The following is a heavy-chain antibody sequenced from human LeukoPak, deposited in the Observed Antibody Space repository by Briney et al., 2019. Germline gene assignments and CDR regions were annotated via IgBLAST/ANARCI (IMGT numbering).Heavy chain of an antibody. V-gene: IGHV3-23*01. CDR1: GFSLSSYA. J-gene: IGHJ4*02. CDR2: TSSSDAGK. D-gene: IGHD1-20*01. CDR3: AKAGMTRFDY. Sequence: GGSLRLSCTVSGFSLSSYALSWVRRAPGKGLEWVSATSSSDAGKYYADSVRGRFTISRDNSKNTLYLQMNSLRVEDTAVYYCAKAGMTRFDYWGQGIMVTVSS.